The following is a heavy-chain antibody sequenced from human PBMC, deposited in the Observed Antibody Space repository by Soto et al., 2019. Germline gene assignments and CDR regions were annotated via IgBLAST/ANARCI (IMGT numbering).Heavy chain of an antibody. J-gene: IGHJ3*02. Sequence: ELQVLESGGGLVQPGGSLRLSCAASGFTFSNYAMSWVRQAPGQGLEWVSSISHSGSSTYYADSVKGRFTISRDNSKNTLDLQMSTLRGEDTAVYYCAKVPTGEMGTVFQAFDIWGQGTMVTVSS. CDR2: ISHSGSST. CDR1: GFTFSNYA. V-gene: IGHV3-23*01. D-gene: IGHD1-1*01. CDR3: AKVPTGEMGTVFQAFDI.